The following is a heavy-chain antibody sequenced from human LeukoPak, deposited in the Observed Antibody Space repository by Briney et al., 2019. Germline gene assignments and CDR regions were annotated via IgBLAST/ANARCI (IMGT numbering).Heavy chain of an antibody. V-gene: IGHV3-66*02. CDR2: IYSGGST. Sequence: GGSLRLSCAASGFTVSSNYMSWVRQAPGKGLEWVSVIYSGGSTYYADSVKGRFTISRDNSKNTLYLQMNSLRAEDTAVYYCASRGTVTTDAFDIWGQGTMVTVSS. J-gene: IGHJ3*02. CDR1: GFTVSSNY. CDR3: ASRGTVTTDAFDI. D-gene: IGHD4-17*01.